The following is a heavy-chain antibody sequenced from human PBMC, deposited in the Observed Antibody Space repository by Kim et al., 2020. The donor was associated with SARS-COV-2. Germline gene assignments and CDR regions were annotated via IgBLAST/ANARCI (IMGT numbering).Heavy chain of an antibody. D-gene: IGHD3-10*01. CDR2: IWYDGSNK. J-gene: IGHJ6*02. CDR3: AKDTKRRITMVRGVPYYYYYGMDV. V-gene: IGHV3-33*06. CDR1: GFTFSSYG. Sequence: GGSLRLSCAASGFTFSSYGMHWVRQAPGKGLEWVAVIWYDGSNKYYADSVKGRFTISRDNSKNTLYLQMNSLRAEDTAVYYCAKDTKRRITMVRGVPYYYYYGMDVWGQGTTVTVSS.